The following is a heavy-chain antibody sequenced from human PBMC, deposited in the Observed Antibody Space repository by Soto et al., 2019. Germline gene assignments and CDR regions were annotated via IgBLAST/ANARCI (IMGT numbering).Heavy chain of an antibody. V-gene: IGHV3-30-3*01. CDR1: GFTFNTYT. J-gene: IGHJ4*02. D-gene: IGHD6-13*01. CDR3: ARSYSNSWHTFDY. CDR2: ISYNGSKK. Sequence: QVQLVESGGGVVQPGRSLRLSCAASGFTFNTYTMHWVRQAPGKGLEWVAVISYNGSKKDNADSVKGRFTISRANSKNPLYLQMNSLRAEDTAVYYCARSYSNSWHTFDYWGQGTLVTVSS.